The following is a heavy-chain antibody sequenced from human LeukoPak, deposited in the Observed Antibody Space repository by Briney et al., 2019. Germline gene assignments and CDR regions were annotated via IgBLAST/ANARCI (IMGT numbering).Heavy chain of an antibody. D-gene: IGHD1-26*01. CDR3: ARANSVTYSYYFDF. CDR2: ISGSGTST. J-gene: IGHJ4*02. Sequence: PGGSLRLSCAASGFTFSNYAMTWVRQAPGKGLEWVSAISGSGTSTYYADSVKGRFTISGDNSKHTLYLQMNSLRAEDTAVYYCARANSVTYSYYFDFWGQGTLVTVSS. CDR1: GFTFSNYA. V-gene: IGHV3-23*01.